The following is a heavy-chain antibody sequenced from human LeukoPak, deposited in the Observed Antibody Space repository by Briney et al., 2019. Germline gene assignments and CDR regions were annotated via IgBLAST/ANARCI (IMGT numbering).Heavy chain of an antibody. CDR3: ARVSLWFGELLADY. D-gene: IGHD3-10*01. J-gene: IGHJ4*02. Sequence: GGSLRLSCAASGFTFDDYGMSWVRQAPGKGLEWVSGINWNGGSTGYADSVKGRFTISRDNAKNSLYLQMNSLSAEDTALYYWARVSLWFGELLADYWGQGTLVTVSS. V-gene: IGHV3-20*04. CDR1: GFTFDDYG. CDR2: INWNGGST.